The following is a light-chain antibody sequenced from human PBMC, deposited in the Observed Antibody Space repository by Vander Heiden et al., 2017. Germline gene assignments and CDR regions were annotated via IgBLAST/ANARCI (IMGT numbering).Light chain of an antibody. J-gene: IGKJ4*02. CDR3: MQDTRFPRT. Sequence: VLIQTLPSPPVSLGQRASIPCRPSQTLVHRDGNTYLSWLQQGRGQPPRLLIYKISNGLTGVPYGVSGSGAGTDFTLNISRVEAEDVGVYYCMQDTRFPRTFGGGTKVEIK. CDR2: KIS. V-gene: IGKV2-24*01. CDR1: QTLVHRDGNTY.